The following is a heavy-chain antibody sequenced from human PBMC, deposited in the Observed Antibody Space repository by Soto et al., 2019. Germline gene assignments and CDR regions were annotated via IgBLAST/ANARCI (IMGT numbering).Heavy chain of an antibody. CDR1: GFTFSSYG. J-gene: IGHJ6*02. Sequence: PGGSLRLSCAASGFTFSSYGMHWVRQAPGKGLEWVAVISYDGSNKYYADSVKGRFTISRDNSKNTLYLQMNSLRAEDTAVYYCAKDLLYCSRTSCYTGYYYYYGMDVWGQGTTVTVSS. CDR2: ISYDGSNK. D-gene: IGHD2-2*02. V-gene: IGHV3-30*18. CDR3: AKDLLYCSRTSCYTGYYYYYGMDV.